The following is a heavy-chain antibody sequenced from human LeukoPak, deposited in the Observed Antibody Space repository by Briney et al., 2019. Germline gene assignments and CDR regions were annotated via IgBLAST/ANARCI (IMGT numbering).Heavy chain of an antibody. D-gene: IGHD4-11*01. Sequence: SETLSLTCAVYGGSFSGYYWSWIRQPPGKGLEWIGEINHSGSTNYNPSLKSRVTISVDTSKNQFSLKLSSVTAADTAVYYCARFRGTTNTADYWSQGTLVTVSS. CDR3: ARFRGTTNTADY. J-gene: IGHJ4*02. CDR2: INHSGST. CDR1: GGSFSGYY. V-gene: IGHV4-34*01.